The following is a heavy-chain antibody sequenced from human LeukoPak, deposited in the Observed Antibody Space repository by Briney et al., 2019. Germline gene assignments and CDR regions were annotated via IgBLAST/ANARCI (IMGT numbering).Heavy chain of an antibody. CDR3: ARSGLRTLPLYGMDV. CDR2: IIPIFGIA. J-gene: IGHJ6*02. V-gene: IGHV1-69*04. CDR1: GGTFSSYA. Sequence: SVTVSCKASGGTFSSYAISWVRQAPGQGLEWMGRIIPIFGIANYAQKFQGRVTITADKSTSTAYMELSSLRSEDTAVYYCARSGLRTLPLYGMDVWGQGTTVTVSS. D-gene: IGHD1-26*01.